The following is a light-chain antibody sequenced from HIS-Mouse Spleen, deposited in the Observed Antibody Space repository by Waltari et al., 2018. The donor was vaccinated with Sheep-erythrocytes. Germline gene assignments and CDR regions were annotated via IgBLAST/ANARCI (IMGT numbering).Light chain of an antibody. CDR3: SSYTSTSTLV. J-gene: IGLJ1*01. CDR1: SSDVGGYHY. V-gene: IGLV2-14*03. CDR2: DVN. Sequence: QSALTQPASVSGSPGQSITISCTGTSSDVGGYHYVSWYQQHPGKAPKLMIYDVNNRPSGVSNRFSGSKSGNTASLTISGLQAEDEADYYCSSYTSTSTLVFGTGTKVTVL.